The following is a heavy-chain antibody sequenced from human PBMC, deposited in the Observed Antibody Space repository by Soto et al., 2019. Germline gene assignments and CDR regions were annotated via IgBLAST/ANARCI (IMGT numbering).Heavy chain of an antibody. Sequence: SETLSLTCTFSGGSVSSGSYYWSWIRQPPGKGLEWIGYIYYSGSTNYNPSLKSRVTISVDTSKNQFSLKLSSVTAADTAVYYCARDLRVTDPPLGYYYYYGMDVWGQGTTVTVSS. CDR1: GGSVSSGSYY. V-gene: IGHV4-61*01. J-gene: IGHJ6*02. D-gene: IGHD3-16*01. CDR2: IYYSGST. CDR3: ARDLRVTDPPLGYYYYYGMDV.